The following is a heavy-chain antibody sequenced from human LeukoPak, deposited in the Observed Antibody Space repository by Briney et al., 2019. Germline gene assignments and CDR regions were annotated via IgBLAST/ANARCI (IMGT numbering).Heavy chain of an antibody. CDR3: ARRPHYNFWSGYSLRAFDI. CDR2: INHSGST. CDR1: GGSFSGYY. J-gene: IGHJ3*02. Sequence: SETLSLTCAVYGGSFSGYYWSWIRQPPGKGLEWIGEINHSGSTNYNPSLKSRVTISVDTSKNQFSLKLSSVTAADTAVYYCARRPHYNFWSGYSLRAFDIWGQGTMVTVSS. D-gene: IGHD3-3*01. V-gene: IGHV4-34*01.